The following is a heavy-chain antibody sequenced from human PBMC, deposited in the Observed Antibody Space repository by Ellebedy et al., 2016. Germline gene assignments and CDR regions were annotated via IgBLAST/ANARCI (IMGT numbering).Heavy chain of an antibody. D-gene: IGHD1-26*01. J-gene: IGHJ4*02. CDR1: AFTFSRFA. Sequence: GGSLRLXCAASAFTFSRFAMSWVRQAPGKGLEWVSSISASGGGTHYAGSVKGRFSISRDNSKNTMYLQMNSLRAEDTAIYYCAKAGELNFDQWGQGIQVTVSS. CDR3: AKAGELNFDQ. CDR2: ISASGGGT. V-gene: IGHV3-23*01.